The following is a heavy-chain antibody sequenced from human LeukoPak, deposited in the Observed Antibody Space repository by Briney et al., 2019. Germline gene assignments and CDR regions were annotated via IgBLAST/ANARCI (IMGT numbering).Heavy chain of an antibody. CDR2: INPDGSST. CDR3: AYTGDYSYYYYYMDV. Sequence: GGSLRLSCAASGFTVSSNYMSWVRQAPGKGLVWVSLINPDGSSTSYADSVKGRFTISRDNAKNTLYLQMNSLRAEDTAVYYCAYTGDYSYYYYYMDVWGKGTTVTVSS. D-gene: IGHD4-11*01. CDR1: GFTVSSNY. V-gene: IGHV3-74*01. J-gene: IGHJ6*03.